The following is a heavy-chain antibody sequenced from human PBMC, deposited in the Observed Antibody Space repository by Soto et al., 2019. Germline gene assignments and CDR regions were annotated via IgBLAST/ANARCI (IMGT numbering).Heavy chain of an antibody. D-gene: IGHD5-18*01. CDR3: ARGPGYSYGYSVYYYYYGMDV. J-gene: IGHJ6*02. V-gene: IGHV4-34*01. CDR2: INHSGST. Sequence: SETLSLTCVVYGGSFSGIYWSWIRQPPGKGLEWIGEINHSGSTNYSPSLESRVTISLDMSNNQFSLKLSSVTAADTAVYYCARGPGYSYGYSVYYYYYGMDVWGQGTTVTVSS. CDR1: GGSFSGIY.